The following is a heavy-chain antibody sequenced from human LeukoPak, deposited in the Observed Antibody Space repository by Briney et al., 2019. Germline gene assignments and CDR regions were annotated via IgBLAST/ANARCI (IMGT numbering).Heavy chain of an antibody. CDR1: GGSINTYY. V-gene: IGHV4-4*07. J-gene: IGHJ4*02. CDR2: IHSSGST. CDR3: ARDNDFFDC. Sequence: SETLSLTCSVSGGSINTYYWSCIRQPAGKGLEWVGRIHSSGSTHYNPSLKSRVTMSLDTSNNQFSLKLTSVTAADTAVYYCARDNDFFDCWGQGTLVTVSS.